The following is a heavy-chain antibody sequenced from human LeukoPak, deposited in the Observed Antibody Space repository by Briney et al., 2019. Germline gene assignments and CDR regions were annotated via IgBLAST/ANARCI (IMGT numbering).Heavy chain of an antibody. CDR2: INPNSGGT. V-gene: IGHV1-2*04. Sequence: ASVKVSCKASGYTFTGYYMHWVRQAPGQGLEWMGWINPNSGGTNYAQKFQGWVTMTRDTSISTAYMELSRLRSDDTAVYYCARDATIIAVAFYYYGMDVWGQGTTVTVSS. J-gene: IGHJ6*02. D-gene: IGHD6-19*01. CDR3: ARDATIIAVAFYYYGMDV. CDR1: GYTFTGYY.